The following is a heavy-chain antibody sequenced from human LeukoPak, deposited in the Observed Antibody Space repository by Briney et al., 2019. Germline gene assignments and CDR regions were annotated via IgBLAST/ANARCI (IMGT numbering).Heavy chain of an antibody. V-gene: IGHV1-69*04. CDR2: IIPILGIA. J-gene: IGHJ4*02. CDR1: GGTFSSYA. D-gene: IGHD3-3*01. CDR3: AFPPRSGFWSGYYFDY. Sequence: GASVKVSCKASGGTFSSYAISWVRQAPGQGLEWMGRIIPILGIANYAQKFQGRVTITADKSTSTAYMELSSLRSEDTAVYYCAFPPRSGFWSGYYFDYWGQGTLVTVSS.